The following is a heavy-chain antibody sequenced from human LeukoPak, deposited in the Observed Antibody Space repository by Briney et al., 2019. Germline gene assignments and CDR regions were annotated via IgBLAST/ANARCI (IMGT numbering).Heavy chain of an antibody. D-gene: IGHD3-3*01. CDR2: MYYSGST. CDR1: GGSISTSSYY. CDR3: ASNEWSGYYFDY. J-gene: IGHJ4*02. Sequence: ASETLSLTCTVSGGSISTSSYYWGWIRQPPGKGLEWIGSMYYSGSTYYNPSLKSRVTISVDTSKSQFSLKLSSVTAADTALYYCASNEWSGYYFDYWGQGTLVTVSS. V-gene: IGHV4-39*01.